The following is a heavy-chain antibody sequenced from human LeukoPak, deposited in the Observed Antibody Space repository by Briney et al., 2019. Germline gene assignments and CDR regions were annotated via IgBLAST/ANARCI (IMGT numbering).Heavy chain of an antibody. Sequence: GASVKVSCKASGDTFSNYAISWVRQAPGQGLEWMGGIIPIFGTANYPQKFQDRVTITADESTSTAYMELSSLRSEDTAVYYCARTGDSSGYYYPYAYDIWGQGTMVTVSS. D-gene: IGHD3-22*01. CDR3: ARTGDSSGYYYPYAYDI. CDR2: IIPIFGTA. J-gene: IGHJ3*02. CDR1: GDTFSNYA. V-gene: IGHV1-69*13.